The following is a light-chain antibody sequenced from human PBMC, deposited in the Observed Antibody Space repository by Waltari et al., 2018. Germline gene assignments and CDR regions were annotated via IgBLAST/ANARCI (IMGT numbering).Light chain of an antibody. CDR2: EVS. V-gene: IGLV2-8*01. Sequence: QSALTQPPSASGSPGQSVTISCTGTSSDVGGDHYVSWYQQHPGKAPKLMIYEVSKRPSGVPDRFSGSKSGNTASLTVSGLQAEDEADYFCSSYAGSSTFGVFGGGTKLTVL. CDR3: SSYAGSSTFGV. J-gene: IGLJ2*01. CDR1: SSDVGGDHY.